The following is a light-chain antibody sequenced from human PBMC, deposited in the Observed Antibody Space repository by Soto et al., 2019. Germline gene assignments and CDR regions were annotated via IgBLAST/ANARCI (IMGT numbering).Light chain of an antibody. Sequence: EIVMTQSPATLSVSRGERATLSCRANQAISSNLAWYQQKPGQAPRLLIYGASNRAAGIPDRFSGSGSGTDFTLTINSLEPEDFAVYFCQQRSNWPPITFGQGTRLE. J-gene: IGKJ5*01. CDR1: QAISSN. V-gene: IGKV3-11*01. CDR2: GAS. CDR3: QQRSNWPPIT.